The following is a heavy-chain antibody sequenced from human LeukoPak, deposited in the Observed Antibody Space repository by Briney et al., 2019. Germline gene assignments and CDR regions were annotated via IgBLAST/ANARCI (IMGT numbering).Heavy chain of an antibody. D-gene: IGHD3-16*01. V-gene: IGHV3-7*03. CDR1: EFTISAFW. J-gene: IGHJ4*02. CDR2: INRDGSTK. Sequence: PGGSLRLSCAASEFTISAFWMSWVRQAPGKGLEWVANINRDGSTKFYLDSVKGRFTVSRDNAKNSLFLQTNSLRAEDTGLYYCARLWGDATIFDLWGQGTLVTVSS. CDR3: ARLWGDATIFDL.